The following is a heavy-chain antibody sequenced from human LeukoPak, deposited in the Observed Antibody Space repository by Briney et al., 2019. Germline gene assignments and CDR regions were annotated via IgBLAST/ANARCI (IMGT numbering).Heavy chain of an antibody. CDR3: ARGYCSGGSCYGSGPYYYYYYMDV. J-gene: IGHJ6*03. V-gene: IGHV3-21*01. D-gene: IGHD2-15*01. CDR2: ISSSSSYI. Sequence: PGGSLRLSCAASGFTFSSYSMNWVRQAPGKGLEWVSSISSSSSYIYYADSVKGRFTISRDNAKNSLYLQMNSLRAEDTAVYYCARGYCSGGSCYGSGPYYYYYYMDVWGKGTTVTVSS. CDR1: GFTFSSYS.